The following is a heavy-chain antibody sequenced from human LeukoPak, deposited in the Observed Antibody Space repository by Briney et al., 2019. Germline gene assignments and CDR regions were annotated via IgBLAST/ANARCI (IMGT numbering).Heavy chain of an antibody. V-gene: IGHV4-34*01. CDR2: INHSGGT. D-gene: IGHD4-11*01. CDR1: GGSFSGYS. CDR3: ARDYSNYLDY. Sequence: PSETLSLTCAVYGGSFSGYSWNWIRQPPVKGLEWIGEINHSGGTNYNPSLKSRVTISVDRSKNQFSLKLSSVTAADTAVYYCARDYSNYLDYWGQGTLVTVSS. J-gene: IGHJ4*02.